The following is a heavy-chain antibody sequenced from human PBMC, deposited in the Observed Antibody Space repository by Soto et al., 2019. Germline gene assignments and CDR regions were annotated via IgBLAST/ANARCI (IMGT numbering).Heavy chain of an antibody. D-gene: IGHD6-13*01. CDR3: ACGHPAASRDNYSYTFAV. V-gene: IGHV2-5*02. J-gene: IGHJ6*02. Sequence: QITLKESGPTLVKPRQTLTLTCTFSGFSLSSNGVGVGWARQPPGKALEWLAFFYWDDDKRYSPSLKNRLSISRGASTTQLVLTMTNTAPVDTARYYCACGHPAASRDNYSYTFAVWGHGTTVTVS. CDR1: GFSLSSNGVG. CDR2: FYWDDDK.